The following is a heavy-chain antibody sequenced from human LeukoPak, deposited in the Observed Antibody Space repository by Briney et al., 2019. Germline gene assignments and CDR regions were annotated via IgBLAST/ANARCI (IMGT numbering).Heavy chain of an antibody. V-gene: IGHV5-51*01. D-gene: IGHD5-12*01. CDR2: IYPGDSDT. Sequence: GGSRESSLQGSGYRFTSYWIGWVRPRPGKSLEWMGIIYPGDSDTRYSPSFQGQVTISADKSISTAYLQWSSLKASDTAMYYCARHAVDGSGLRWGQGTLVTVSS. J-gene: IGHJ4*02. CDR3: ARHAVDGSGLR. CDR1: GYRFTSYW.